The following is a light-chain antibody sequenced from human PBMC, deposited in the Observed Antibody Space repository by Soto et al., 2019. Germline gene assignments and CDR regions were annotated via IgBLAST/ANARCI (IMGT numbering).Light chain of an antibody. Sequence: DIQMTQSPSSLSASVGDRVTITCRASQGISNYLAWYQQKPGKVHKLLIYASPTLQSASPSRFSGSGSGTDFTLTISSLQPEDVATYYCQKYNSAPPGFTFGPGTKVDI. V-gene: IGKV1-27*01. CDR2: ASP. CDR3: QKYNSAPPGFT. J-gene: IGKJ3*01. CDR1: QGISNY.